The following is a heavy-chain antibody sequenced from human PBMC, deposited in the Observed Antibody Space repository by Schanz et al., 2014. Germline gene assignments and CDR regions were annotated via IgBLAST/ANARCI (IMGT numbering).Heavy chain of an antibody. CDR3: ARAQGVIRLYYGVDV. Sequence: EVQLVESGGGLVRPGGSLRLSCAASGLLFSYYYMSGVRQAPGKGLEWVSSISSGGRNISYADSLKGRFTISRDNSNNTVFLQMNSLRSDDAAVYYCARAQGVIRLYYGVDVWGQGTTVTVSS. CDR1: GLLFSYYY. V-gene: IGHV3-21*04. D-gene: IGHD3-10*01. J-gene: IGHJ6*02. CDR2: ISSGGRNI.